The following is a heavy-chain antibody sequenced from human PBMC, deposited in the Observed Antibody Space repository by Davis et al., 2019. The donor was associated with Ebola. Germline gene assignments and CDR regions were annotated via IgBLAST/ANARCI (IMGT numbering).Heavy chain of an antibody. Sequence: PGGSLRLSCEASGFSFSDTDMNWVRQAPGKGLEYVANINGGGTRTYYAASVKGRFTISRDNSKNTLYLQMNSLRAADTAFYYCAKEESSGSYNDYWGQGTLVTVSS. V-gene: IGHV3-NL1*01. J-gene: IGHJ4*02. CDR1: GFSFSDTD. D-gene: IGHD3-10*01. CDR3: AKEESSGSYNDY. CDR2: INGGGTRT.